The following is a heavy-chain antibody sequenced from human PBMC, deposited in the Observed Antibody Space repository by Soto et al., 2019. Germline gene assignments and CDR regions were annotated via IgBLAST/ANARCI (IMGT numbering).Heavy chain of an antibody. V-gene: IGHV1-18*01. CDR2: ISAYNGNT. Sequence: QIQLVQSGAEVKKPGASVKVSCKASGYTFTSFGISWVRQAPGQGLEWMGWISAYNGNTNYAENLQGRVTMTTDTSTGTAYMELRSLRSDDTAVYYCARDHRGGTDAFDIWGQGTMVTVSS. CDR1: GYTFTSFG. J-gene: IGHJ3*02. D-gene: IGHD2-15*01. CDR3: ARDHRGGTDAFDI.